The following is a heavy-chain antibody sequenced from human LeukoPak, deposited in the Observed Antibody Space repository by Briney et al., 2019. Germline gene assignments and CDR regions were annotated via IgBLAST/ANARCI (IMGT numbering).Heavy chain of an antibody. J-gene: IGHJ4*02. CDR2: ISGSGGST. CDR3: AKVLAGDIVVVPAAIDFDY. Sequence: GGSLRLSCAASGFTFSSYAMSWVRQAPGKGLEWVSAISGSGGSTYYADSVKGRFTISRDNSKNTLYLQMNSLRAEDTAVYYCAKVLAGDIVVVPAAIDFDYWGQGTLVTVSS. V-gene: IGHV3-23*01. D-gene: IGHD2-2*01. CDR1: GFTFSSYA.